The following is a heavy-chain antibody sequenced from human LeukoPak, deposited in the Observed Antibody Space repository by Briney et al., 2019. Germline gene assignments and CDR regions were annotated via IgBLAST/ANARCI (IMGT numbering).Heavy chain of an antibody. Sequence: SVKVSCKASGGTFSSYAISWVRQSPGQGLEWMGGIIPIFGTANYAQKFQGRVTITADESTSTAYMELSSLRSEDTAVYYCARGVVVTTTGNYFDYWGQGTLVTVSS. CDR3: ARGVVVTTTGNYFDY. J-gene: IGHJ4*02. CDR2: IIPIFGTA. D-gene: IGHD3-22*01. CDR1: GGTFSSYA. V-gene: IGHV1-69*13.